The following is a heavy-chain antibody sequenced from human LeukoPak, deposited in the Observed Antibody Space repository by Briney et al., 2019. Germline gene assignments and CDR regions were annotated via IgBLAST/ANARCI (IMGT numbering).Heavy chain of an antibody. V-gene: IGHV3-30*01. CDR3: ARGDLLTFDY. CDR1: GFTFSSYA. J-gene: IGHJ4*02. CDR2: ISYDGSNK. Sequence: PGRSLRLSSAASGFTFSSYAMHWVRQAPGKGLEWVAVISYDGSNKYYADSVKGRFTISRDNSKNTLYLQMNSLRAEDTAVYYCARGDLLTFDYWGQGTLVTVSS. D-gene: IGHD2-21*02.